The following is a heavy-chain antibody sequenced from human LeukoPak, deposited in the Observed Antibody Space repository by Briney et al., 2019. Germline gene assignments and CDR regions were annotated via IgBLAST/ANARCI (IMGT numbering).Heavy chain of an antibody. V-gene: IGHV4-39*01. CDR3: ARLSPYLGAGSSAFPDDY. D-gene: IGHD3-10*01. J-gene: IGHJ4*02. CDR1: GGSISTTTYY. Sequence: SETLSLTCTVSGGSISTTTYYWGWLRQPPGKGLEWIGSISYTGSTYYNPSLKIRVTTSVDTSKNQFSLRLSSVTAADTAVCYCARLSPYLGAGSSAFPDDYWGQGTLVTVSS. CDR2: ISYTGST.